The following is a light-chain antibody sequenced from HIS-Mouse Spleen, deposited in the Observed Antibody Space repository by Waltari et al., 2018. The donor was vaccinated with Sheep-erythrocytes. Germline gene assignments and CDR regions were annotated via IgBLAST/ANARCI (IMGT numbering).Light chain of an antibody. CDR1: QSISSS. V-gene: IGKV1-39*01. J-gene: IGKJ4*01. CDR2: AAS. CDR3: QQSYSTPPLT. Sequence: DIQMTQSPSSLSASVGDRVTITCRASQSISSSLNWYQQKPGKAPKLLIYAASSLQSGLPSRFSGSGSGTDFTLTISSLQPEDFATYYCQQSYSTPPLTFGGGTKVEIK.